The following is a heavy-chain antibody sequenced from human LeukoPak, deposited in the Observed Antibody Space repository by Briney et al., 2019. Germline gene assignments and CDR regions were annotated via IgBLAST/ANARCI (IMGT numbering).Heavy chain of an antibody. CDR1: GFTFSNAW. Sequence: GGSLRLSFAASGFTFSNAWMSWVRQAPAKGLEWVGRIKSKADGGTTDYAAPVKGRFSISRDDSKNTLYLQMNSLKAEDTGVYFCTTDRWGQGTLVTVSS. V-gene: IGHV3-15*01. CDR2: IKSKADGGTT. J-gene: IGHJ4*02. CDR3: TTDR.